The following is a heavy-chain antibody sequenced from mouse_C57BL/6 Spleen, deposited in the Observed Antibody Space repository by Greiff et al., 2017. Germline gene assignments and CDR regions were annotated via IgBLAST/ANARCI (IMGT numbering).Heavy chain of an antibody. CDR3: TRHDDLTGNPLYRYFDV. CDR1: GYTFTEYT. V-gene: IGHV1-62-2*01. Sequence: QVQLQQSGAELVKPGASVKLSCKASGYTFTEYTIHWVKQRSGKGLEWIGWFYPGSCSIKYYEKFKDKATLTADKSSSTVYLKLSRLTYEDSAFYVCTRHDDLTGNPLYRYFDVWGTGTTVTVSS. CDR2: FYPGSCSI. D-gene: IGHD4-1*01. J-gene: IGHJ1*03.